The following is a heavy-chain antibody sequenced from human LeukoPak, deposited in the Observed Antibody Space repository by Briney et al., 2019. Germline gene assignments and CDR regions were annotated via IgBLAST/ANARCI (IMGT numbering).Heavy chain of an antibody. CDR2: ISWNSGSI. CDR3: AKTGSTGSGSYEFPFDY. Sequence: ALVLSWAASGFTFEDYAMHRGRQAPGKGLGGVGGISWNSGSIGYADSVKGRFTISRDNAKNSLYLQMNSLRVEDTALYYCAKTGSTGSGSYEFPFDYWGQGTLVTVSS. J-gene: IGHJ4*02. D-gene: IGHD3-10*01. V-gene: IGHV3-9*01. CDR1: GFTFEDYA.